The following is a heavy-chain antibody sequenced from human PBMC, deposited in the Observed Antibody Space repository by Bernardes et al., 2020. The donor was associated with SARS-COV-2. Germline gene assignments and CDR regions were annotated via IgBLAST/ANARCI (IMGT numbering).Heavy chain of an antibody. CDR1: GFTLHSTA. CDR2: ISNNGNNT. CDR3: AKDDDRPLFGAPGFDS. V-gene: IGHV3-23*01. D-gene: IGHD3-3*01. Sequence: GGSLRLSCAASGFTLHSTAMTWVRQAPGPGLEWVSVISNNGNNTYYADSVKGRFTISRDNSKNTLFLQMDSLRAEDTAVYYCAKDDDRPLFGAPGFDSWGQGTLVTVSS. J-gene: IGHJ4*02.